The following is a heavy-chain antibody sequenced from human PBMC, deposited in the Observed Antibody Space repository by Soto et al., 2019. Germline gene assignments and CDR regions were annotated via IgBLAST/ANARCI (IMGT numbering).Heavy chain of an antibody. CDR3: ARGGETTEGSYAYPYGMDV. CDR1: GYTFTGYY. J-gene: IGHJ6*02. V-gene: IGHV1-2*02. CDR2: INPNSGGT. Sequence: QVQLVQCGAEVKKPGASVKVSCKASGYTFTGYYMHWVRQAPGQGLEWMGWINPNSGGTNYAQKFQGRVTMTRDTSISTAYMAVSRLGSDDTAVYYCARGGETTEGSYAYPYGMDVWGQGTTVTVSS. D-gene: IGHD2-2*01.